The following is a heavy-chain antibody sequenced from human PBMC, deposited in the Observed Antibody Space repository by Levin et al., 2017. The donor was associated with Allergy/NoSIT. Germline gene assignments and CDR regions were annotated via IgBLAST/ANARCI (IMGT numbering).Heavy chain of an antibody. CDR2: ISSTSNYI. CDR3: ETFGELLFGDY. CDR1: GFTFSGYS. V-gene: IGHV3-21*01. J-gene: IGHJ4*02. Sequence: GGSLRLSCAASGFTFSGYSMNWVRQAPGKGLEWVSSISSTSNYISYADSVKGRFTISRDNAKNSLYLQMNSLRAEDTAVYYCETFGELLFGDYWGQGTLVTVSS. D-gene: IGHD3-10*01.